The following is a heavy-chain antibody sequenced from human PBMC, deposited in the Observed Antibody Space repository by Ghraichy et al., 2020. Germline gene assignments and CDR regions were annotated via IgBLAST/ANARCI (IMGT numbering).Heavy chain of an antibody. J-gene: IGHJ4*02. D-gene: IGHD3-10*01. Sequence: SETLSLTCAVYGGSFSGYYWSWIRQPPGKGLEWIGEINHSGSTNYNPSLKSRVTISVDTSKNQFSLKLSPVTAADTAVYYCARGFGEFRFFDYWGQGTLVTVSS. CDR3: ARGFGEFRFFDY. V-gene: IGHV4-34*01. CDR1: GGSFSGYY. CDR2: INHSGST.